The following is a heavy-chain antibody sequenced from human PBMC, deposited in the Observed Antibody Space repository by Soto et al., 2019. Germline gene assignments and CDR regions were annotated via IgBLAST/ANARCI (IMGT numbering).Heavy chain of an antibody. Sequence: QVQLVESGGGVVQPGRSLRLSCAASGFTFSSYGMHWVRQAPGKGLEWVAVIWYDGSNKYYADSVKGRFTISRDNSENTLYLEMNSLSSEDTAADYGARGWGIPYSMDVWGQGTTVTVSS. J-gene: IGHJ6*02. D-gene: IGHD2-8*02. CDR3: ARGWGIPYSMDV. CDR1: GFTFSSYG. CDR2: IWYDGSNK. V-gene: IGHV3-33*01.